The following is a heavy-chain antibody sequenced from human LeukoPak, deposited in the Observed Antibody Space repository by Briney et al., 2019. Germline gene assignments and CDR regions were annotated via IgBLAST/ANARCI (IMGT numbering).Heavy chain of an antibody. V-gene: IGHV4-34*01. CDR2: INDSGSG. D-gene: IGHD4-17*01. CDR3: ARGYPQTVFDF. J-gene: IGHJ5*01. Sequence: SETLSLTCAVYGGSFSGSYWGWIRQAPETGLEWIGEINDSGSGNYNPSLKSRATISLDTSKNQFSLKVSSVTAADTAMYYCARGYPQTVFDFWGQGALVTVSA. CDR1: GGSFSGSY.